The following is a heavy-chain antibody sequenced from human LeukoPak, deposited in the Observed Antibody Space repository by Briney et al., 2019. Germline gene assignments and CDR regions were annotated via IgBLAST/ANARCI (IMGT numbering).Heavy chain of an antibody. Sequence: PSETLSLTCAVYGGSFSGYYWSWIRQPPGKGLEWIGEINHSGSTNYNPSLKSRVTISVDTSKNQFSLKLSSVTAADTAVYYCARDKIYDSGSYSSGLGYWGQGTLVTVSS. D-gene: IGHD3-10*01. J-gene: IGHJ4*02. V-gene: IGHV4-34*01. CDR2: INHSGST. CDR1: GGSFSGYY. CDR3: ARDKIYDSGSYSSGLGY.